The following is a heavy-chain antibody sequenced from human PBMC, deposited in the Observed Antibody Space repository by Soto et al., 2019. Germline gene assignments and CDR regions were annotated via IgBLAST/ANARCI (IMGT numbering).Heavy chain of an antibody. CDR1: EVTFISHS. D-gene: IGHD2-2*01. J-gene: IGHJ4*02. CDR2: ISSSSSYI. Sequence: VGSLSLSCAASEVTFISHSMNWVRPAPGKGLEWVSSISSSSSYIYYAGSVKGRFTISGDNDKNSLYLQMNSLRAEDTAVYYCANHIVVVPAAPNDYWGQGTLVTVSS. CDR3: ANHIVVVPAAPNDY. V-gene: IGHV3-21*01.